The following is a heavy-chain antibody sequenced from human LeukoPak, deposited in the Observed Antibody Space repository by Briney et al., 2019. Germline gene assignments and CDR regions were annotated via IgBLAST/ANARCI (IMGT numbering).Heavy chain of an antibody. J-gene: IGHJ6*03. V-gene: IGHV4-34*01. D-gene: IGHD2-2*01. Sequence: PSETLSLTCAVYGESFSGSSWSWIRQPPGKGLEWIGEIDHSGSTNYNPPLKSRVTISVDTSKNQFSLKLNSVTAAYTAVYYCARGKTRRGYCSSIECYNLYYSYMDVWGRGTTVTVS. CDR3: ARGKTRRGYCSSIECYNLYYSYMDV. CDR1: GESFSGSS. CDR2: IDHSGST.